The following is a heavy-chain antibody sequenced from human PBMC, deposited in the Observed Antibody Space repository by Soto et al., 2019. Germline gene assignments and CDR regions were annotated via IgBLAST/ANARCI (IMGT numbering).Heavy chain of an antibody. J-gene: IGHJ6*02. D-gene: IGHD4-17*01. Sequence: RRLSCAASGFTFSSYGMHWVRQAPGKGLEWVAVIWYDGSNKYYADSVKGRFTISRDNSKNTLYLQMNSLRAEDTAVYYCARERRVTTGAGYYYYYGMDVWGQGTTVTVSS. CDR2: IWYDGSNK. V-gene: IGHV3-33*01. CDR1: GFTFSSYG. CDR3: ARERRVTTGAGYYYYYGMDV.